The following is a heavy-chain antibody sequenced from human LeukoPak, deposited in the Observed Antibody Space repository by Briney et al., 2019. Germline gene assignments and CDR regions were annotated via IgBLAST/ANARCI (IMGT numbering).Heavy chain of an antibody. D-gene: IGHD6-6*01. CDR2: ISYDGSNK. CDR3: ARGHLRIAALIDY. J-gene: IGHJ4*02. Sequence: PGGSLRLSCAASGFTFSSYGMHWVRQAPGKGLEWVAVISYDGSNKYYADSVKGRFTISRDNSKNTLYLQMNSLRAEDTAVYYCARGHLRIAALIDYWGQGTLVSVSS. CDR1: GFTFSSYG. V-gene: IGHV3-30*03.